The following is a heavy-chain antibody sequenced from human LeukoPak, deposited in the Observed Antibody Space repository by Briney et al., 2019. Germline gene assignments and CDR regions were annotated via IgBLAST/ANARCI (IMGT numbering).Heavy chain of an antibody. V-gene: IGHV4-39*01. CDR1: GGSISSSSYY. D-gene: IGHD3-3*01. CDR3: ARQQYDFWSGDYGPHGVDP. CDR2: IYYSGST. Sequence: SETLSLTCTVSGGSISSSSYYWGWIRQPPGKGLEWIGSIYYSGSTYYNPSLKSRVTISVDTSKNQFSLKLSSGTAADTAVYYCARQQYDFWSGDYGPHGVDPWGQGTLVTVSS. J-gene: IGHJ5*02.